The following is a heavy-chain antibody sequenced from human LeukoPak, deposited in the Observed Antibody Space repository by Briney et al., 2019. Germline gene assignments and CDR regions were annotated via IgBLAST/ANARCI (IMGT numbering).Heavy chain of an antibody. D-gene: IGHD1-26*01. Sequence: GASVKVSCKASGYTFTSYGISWVRQAPGQGLEWMGWISAYNGNTNYAQKFQGRVTMTTDTSTSTAYMELRSLRSDDTAVYYCARDPRIVGTTPDWFDPWGQGTRVTVSS. J-gene: IGHJ5*02. CDR3: ARDPRIVGTTPDWFDP. V-gene: IGHV1-18*01. CDR2: ISAYNGNT. CDR1: GYTFTSYG.